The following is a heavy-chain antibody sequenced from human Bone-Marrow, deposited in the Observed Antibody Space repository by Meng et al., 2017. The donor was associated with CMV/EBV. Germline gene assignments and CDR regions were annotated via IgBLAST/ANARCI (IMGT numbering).Heavy chain of an antibody. V-gene: IGHV3-33*01. CDR1: GFTFSSYG. D-gene: IGHD2-15*01. CDR3: ARAAVMNS. CDR2: IWYDGSNK. J-gene: IGHJ4*02. Sequence: GESLKISCAASGFTFSSYGMHWVRQAPGKGLEWVAVIWYDGSNKYYADSVKGRFTISRDNSRNTLYLQMNSLRVEDTAVYYCARAAVMNSWGQGTPVTVSS.